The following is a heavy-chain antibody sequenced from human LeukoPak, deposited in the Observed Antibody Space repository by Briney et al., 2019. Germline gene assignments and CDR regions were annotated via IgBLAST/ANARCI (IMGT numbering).Heavy chain of an antibody. CDR1: GFTFTGYY. CDR3: ARNLWFGESSDAFDM. CDR2: INPKSGGT. Sequence: ASVKVSCKASGFTFTGYYMHWVRQAPGQGLEWMGWINPKSGGTNYAQKFQGRVTMTRDTSISTAYMEMSRLRSDDTAVYYCARNLWFGESSDAFDMWGQGTMVTVSS. V-gene: IGHV1-2*02. J-gene: IGHJ3*02. D-gene: IGHD3-10*01.